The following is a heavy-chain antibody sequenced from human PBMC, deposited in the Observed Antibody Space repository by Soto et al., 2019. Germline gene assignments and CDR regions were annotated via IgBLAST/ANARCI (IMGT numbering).Heavy chain of an antibody. J-gene: IGHJ3*02. V-gene: IGHV4-39*01. CDR1: GGSISSSSYY. CDR2: IYYSGST. Sequence: SETLSLTCTVSGGSISSSSYYWGWIRQPPGKGLEWVGSIYYSGSTYYNPSLKSRVTISVDTSKNQFSLKLSSVTAADTAVYYCASDGLGITIFGGPLKRYAFDIWGQGTMVTVSS. D-gene: IGHD3-3*01. CDR3: ASDGLGITIFGGPLKRYAFDI.